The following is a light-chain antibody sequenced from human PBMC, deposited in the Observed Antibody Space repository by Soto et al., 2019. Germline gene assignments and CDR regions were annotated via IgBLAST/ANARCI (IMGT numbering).Light chain of an antibody. J-gene: IGKJ1*01. Sequence: DIQMTQSPSTLSASVGDRVTITCRASQSISSWLAWYQQKPGKAPKLLIYDASSLASGVPSRFSGSGSGTAFTLPITRLQHDDLATYYFQQYNSYPWTFGQPTKGEIK. CDR3: QQYNSYPWT. V-gene: IGKV1-5*01. CDR2: DAS. CDR1: QSISSW.